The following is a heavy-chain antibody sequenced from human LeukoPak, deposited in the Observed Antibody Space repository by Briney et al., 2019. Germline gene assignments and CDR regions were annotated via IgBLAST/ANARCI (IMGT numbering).Heavy chain of an antibody. Sequence: SETLSLTCTVSGGSISSSSYYWGWIRQHPGKGLEWIGYIYYSGSSYYNPSLKSRVTISVDTSKNQFSLKLSSVTAADTAVYYCARDLSTSPYYYYGMDVWGQGTTVTVSS. J-gene: IGHJ6*02. D-gene: IGHD2-2*01. CDR1: GGSISSSSYY. CDR2: IYYSGSS. CDR3: ARDLSTSPYYYYGMDV. V-gene: IGHV4-31*03.